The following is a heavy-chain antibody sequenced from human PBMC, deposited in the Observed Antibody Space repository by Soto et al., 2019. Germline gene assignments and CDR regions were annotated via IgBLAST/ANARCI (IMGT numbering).Heavy chain of an antibody. CDR3: ARAPFSEWEPPLYFDY. J-gene: IGHJ4*02. Sequence: PSETLSLTCTVSGGSISSYYWSWIRQPPGKGLEWIGYIYYSGSTNYNPSLKSRVTISVDTSKNQFSLKLSSVTAADTAVYYCARAPFSEWEPPLYFDYWGQGTLVTVSS. CDR2: IYYSGST. V-gene: IGHV4-59*01. D-gene: IGHD1-26*01. CDR1: GGSISSYY.